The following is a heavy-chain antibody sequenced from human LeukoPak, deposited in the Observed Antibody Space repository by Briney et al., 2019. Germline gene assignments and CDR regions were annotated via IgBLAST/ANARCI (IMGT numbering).Heavy chain of an antibody. Sequence: GASVKVSCKASGYTFTSYAMNWVRQAPGQGLEWMGWINTNTGNPTYAQGFTGRFVFSLDTSVSTAYLQISSLKAGDTAVYYCARAPPRIAAAAGDYWGQGTLVTVSS. CDR3: ARAPPRIAAAAGDY. J-gene: IGHJ4*02. CDR2: INTNTGNP. CDR1: GYTFTSYA. D-gene: IGHD6-13*01. V-gene: IGHV7-4-1*02.